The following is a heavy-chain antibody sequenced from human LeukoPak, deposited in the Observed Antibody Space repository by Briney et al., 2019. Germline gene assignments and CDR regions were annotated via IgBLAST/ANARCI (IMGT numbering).Heavy chain of an antibody. V-gene: IGHV4-39*01. Sequence: SETLSLXCAVSGLSVNSVTYYWAWVRQPPGKGREWIGRIYQGEITYSNPSLESRVSLSLDTSKNQFSLRLTSVTAADTAVYYCARHEASYYYYYMDVWGEGTTVTVSS. CDR3: ARHEASYYYYYMDV. D-gene: IGHD3-10*01. CDR2: IYQGEIT. J-gene: IGHJ6*03. CDR1: GLSVNSVTYY.